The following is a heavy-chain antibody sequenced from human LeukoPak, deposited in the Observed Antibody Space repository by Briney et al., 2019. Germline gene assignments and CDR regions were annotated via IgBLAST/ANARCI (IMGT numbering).Heavy chain of an antibody. D-gene: IGHD3-10*01. CDR1: GFTFSSYS. J-gene: IGHJ4*02. V-gene: IGHV3-48*02. CDR3: ARVSGSYYFDY. Sequence: GVSLRLSCAAAGFTFSSYSMTWVRQAPGKGLEWVSYISGSSSPIYYADSVKGRVTISRDTAKDSLYLQMTSLRDEDTAVYYCARVSGSYYFDYWGQGTLVTVSS. CDR2: ISGSSSPI.